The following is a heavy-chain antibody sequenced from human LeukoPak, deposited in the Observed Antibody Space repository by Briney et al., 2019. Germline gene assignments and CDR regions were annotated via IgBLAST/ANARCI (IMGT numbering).Heavy chain of an antibody. V-gene: IGHV3-23*01. J-gene: IGHJ5*02. D-gene: IGHD5-24*01. CDR1: GFTFSSYA. Sequence: PRGSLRLSCAASGFTFSSYAMSWVRQAPGKGLEWVSAISGSGGSTYYADSVKGRSTISRDNSENTLYLQMNSLRAEDTAVYYCAKGGMATMGHFSSWGQGTLVTVSS. CDR3: AKGGMATMGHFSS. CDR2: ISGSGGST.